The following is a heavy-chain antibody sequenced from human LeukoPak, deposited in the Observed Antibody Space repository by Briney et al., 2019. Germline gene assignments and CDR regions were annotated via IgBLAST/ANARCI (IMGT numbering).Heavy chain of an antibody. CDR2: IWYDGSNK. Sequence: GGALILSWAAAGFTFSSYGMHGGRAAADKGLGWGGVIWYDGSNKYYADSVKGRFTISRDNSKNTLYLQMNSLRAEDTAVYYCARDGGSYLSYYYYYMDVWGKGTTVTVSS. D-gene: IGHD1-26*01. CDR1: GFTFSSYG. J-gene: IGHJ6*03. CDR3: ARDGGSYLSYYYYYMDV. V-gene: IGHV3-33*01.